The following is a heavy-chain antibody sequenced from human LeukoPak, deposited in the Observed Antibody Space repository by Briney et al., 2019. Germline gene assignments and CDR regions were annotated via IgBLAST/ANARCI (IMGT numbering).Heavy chain of an antibody. CDR1: GYTFTGYY. CDR2: IKPNSGGT. Sequence: ASVKVSCKASGYTFTGYYMHWVRQAPGQGLEWMGWIKPNSGGTNYAQKFQGRVTMTTDTSTSTAYMELRSLRSDDTAVYYCARGASSWYRFDPWGQGTLVTVSS. CDR3: ARGASSWYRFDP. D-gene: IGHD6-13*01. J-gene: IGHJ5*02. V-gene: IGHV1-2*02.